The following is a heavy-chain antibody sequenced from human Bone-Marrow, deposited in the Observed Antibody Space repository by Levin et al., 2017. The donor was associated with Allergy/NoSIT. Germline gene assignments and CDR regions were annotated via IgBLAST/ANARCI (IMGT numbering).Heavy chain of an antibody. D-gene: IGHD1-1*01. J-gene: IGHJ1*01. Sequence: GGSLRLSCAASGFTSGYFAMSWVRQTPGKGLEWVSSIIGSGSATYYAESVRGRFTISRDASKNTLYLQMNNLRADDTALYYCSKMEQQLVQGTFQEWGQGTLVTVSS. V-gene: IGHV3-23*01. CDR2: IIGSGSAT. CDR1: GFTSGYFA. CDR3: SKMEQQLVQGTFQE.